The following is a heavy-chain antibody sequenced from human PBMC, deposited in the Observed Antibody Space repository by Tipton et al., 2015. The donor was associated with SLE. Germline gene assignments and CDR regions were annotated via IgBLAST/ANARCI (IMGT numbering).Heavy chain of an antibody. CDR2: VYYTGST. J-gene: IGHJ4*02. CDR3: ARTTSGTYYFDY. CDR1: GDYMRGFH. Sequence: TLSLTCSVSGDYMRGFHWSWIRQPPGKGLEWIGYVYYTGSTNYNPSLNSRVTISVDTSKNQFSLKVTSVTAADTAVYYCARTTSGTYYFDYWGRGTLVTVSS. V-gene: IGHV4-59*01. D-gene: IGHD3-10*01.